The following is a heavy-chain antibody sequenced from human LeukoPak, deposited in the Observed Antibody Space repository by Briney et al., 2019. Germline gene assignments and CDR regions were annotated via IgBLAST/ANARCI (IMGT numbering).Heavy chain of an antibody. V-gene: IGHV4-30-2*01. CDR1: GGSISSGGYY. J-gene: IGHJ4*02. Sequence: SETLSLTCTVSGGSISSGGYYWSWIRQPPGKGLEWIGYIYHSGSTYYNPSLKSRVTISVDRSKNQFSLKLSSVTAADTAVYYCARWSLRDLDYWGQGTLVTVSS. CDR3: ARWSLRDLDY. D-gene: IGHD3-10*01. CDR2: IYHSGST.